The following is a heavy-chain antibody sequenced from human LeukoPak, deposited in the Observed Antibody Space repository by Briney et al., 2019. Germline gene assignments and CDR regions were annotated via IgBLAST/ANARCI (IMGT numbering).Heavy chain of an antibody. CDR3: ARRPGAFDI. CDR2: IYHSGST. V-gene: IGHV4-30-2*01. J-gene: IGHJ3*02. CDR1: GGSISSGGYS. Sequence: PSQTLSLTCAVSGGSISSGGYSWSWIRQPPGKGLEWIGYIYHSGSTNYNPSLKSRVTISVDTSKNQFSLKLSSVTAADTAVYYCARRPGAFDIWGQGTMVTVSS.